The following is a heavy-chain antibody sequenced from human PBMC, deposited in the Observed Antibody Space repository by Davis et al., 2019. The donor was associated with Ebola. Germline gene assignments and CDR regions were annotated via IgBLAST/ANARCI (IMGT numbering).Heavy chain of an antibody. J-gene: IGHJ4*02. CDR3: ARGGALDY. Sequence: PSETLSLTCAVSGYSISSGYYWGWIRQPPGKGLEWIGSIYHSGSTYYNPSLKSRVTISVDTSKNQFSLKLSSVTAADTAVYYCARGGALDYWGQGTLVTVSS. CDR1: GYSISSGYY. V-gene: IGHV4-38-2*01. CDR2: IYHSGST. D-gene: IGHD1-26*01.